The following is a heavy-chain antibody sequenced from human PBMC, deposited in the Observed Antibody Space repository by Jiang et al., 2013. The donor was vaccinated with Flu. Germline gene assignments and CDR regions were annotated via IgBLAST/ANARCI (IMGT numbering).Heavy chain of an antibody. CDR1: GGTFSSYA. D-gene: IGHD5-12*01. J-gene: IGHJ5*02. Sequence: QLVESGAEVKKPGSSVKVSCKASGGTFSSYAISWVRQAPGQGLEWMGGIIPIFGTANYAQKFQGRVTITADESTSTAYMELSSLRSEDTAVYYCARIPIYGSYSGYDQGDWFDPWGQGTLVTVSS. CDR2: IIPIFGTA. V-gene: IGHV1-69*01. CDR3: ARIPIYGSYSGYDQGDWFDP.